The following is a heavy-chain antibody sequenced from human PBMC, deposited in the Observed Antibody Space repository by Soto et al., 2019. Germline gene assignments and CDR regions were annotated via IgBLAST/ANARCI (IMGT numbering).Heavy chain of an antibody. D-gene: IGHD3-3*01. V-gene: IGHV1-69*01. Sequence: QVQLVQSGAEVKKPGSSVKVSCKASGGTFSSYAISWVRQAPGQGLEWRGGIIPIFGTANYAQKFQGRVTITADESTSSAYMELSSLRSEYKAVYYFASDYDFWSGYPDPYYYYYGMDVWGQCTTVTVSS. CDR1: GGTFSSYA. J-gene: IGHJ6*02. CDR3: ASDYDFWSGYPDPYYYYYGMDV. CDR2: IIPIFGTA.